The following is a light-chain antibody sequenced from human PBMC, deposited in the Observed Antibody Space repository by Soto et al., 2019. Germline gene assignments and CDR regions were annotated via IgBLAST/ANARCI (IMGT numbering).Light chain of an antibody. V-gene: IGLV1-44*01. CDR2: NND. CDR1: SSNIGSNS. Sequence: QPVLTQPPSVSGTPGQRVTMSCSGSSSNIGSNSVSWYQQFPGTAPKLLIYNNDQRPSGVPDRFSGSKSGTSASLAISGLQSDDEADYYCAAWDDSRTGPVFGGGTQLTVL. CDR3: AAWDDSRTGPV. J-gene: IGLJ7*01.